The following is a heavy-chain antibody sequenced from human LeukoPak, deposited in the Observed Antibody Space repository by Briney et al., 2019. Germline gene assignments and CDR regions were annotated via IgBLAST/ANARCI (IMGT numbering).Heavy chain of an antibody. V-gene: IGHV1-69*05. Sequence: SVKVSCKASGGTFSSYAISWVRQAPGQGLEWMGGIIPIFGTANYAQKFQGRVTITTDESTSTAYMELSSLRSEDTAVYYCASSYCSGGSCNRGAFDIWGQGTMVTVSS. D-gene: IGHD2-15*01. CDR2: IIPIFGTA. J-gene: IGHJ3*02. CDR3: ASSYCSGGSCNRGAFDI. CDR1: GGTFSSYA.